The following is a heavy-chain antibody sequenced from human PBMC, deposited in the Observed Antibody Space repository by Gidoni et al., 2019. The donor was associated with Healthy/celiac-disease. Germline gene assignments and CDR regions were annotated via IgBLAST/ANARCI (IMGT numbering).Heavy chain of an antibody. CDR1: GLTFSSYA. CDR3: AKGNTVAWGSGGAFDI. Sequence: EVQLLESGGGLVQPGGSLRLSCAASGLTFSSYAMSWVRQAPGKGLEWVSAISGSGGSTYYADSVKGRFTISRDNSKNTLYLQMNSLRAEDTAVYYCAKGNTVAWGSGGAFDIWGQGTMVTVSS. CDR2: ISGSGGST. D-gene: IGHD7-27*01. V-gene: IGHV3-23*01. J-gene: IGHJ3*02.